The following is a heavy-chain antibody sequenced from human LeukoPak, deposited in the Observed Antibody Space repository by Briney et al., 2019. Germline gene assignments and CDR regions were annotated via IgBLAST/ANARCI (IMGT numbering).Heavy chain of an antibody. J-gene: IGHJ4*02. D-gene: IGHD5-12*01. Sequence: GGSLRLSCAASGFTFSSYGMNWVRQAPGKGLEWVGRIRSNVDGGTADYNVPVRGRFTISRGDSKSTLFLQMNSLRPEDTAIYYCTRGYTYSAYWGRGTLVAVS. CDR2: IRSNVDGGTA. CDR1: GFTFSSYG. V-gene: IGHV3-15*05. CDR3: TRGYTYSAY.